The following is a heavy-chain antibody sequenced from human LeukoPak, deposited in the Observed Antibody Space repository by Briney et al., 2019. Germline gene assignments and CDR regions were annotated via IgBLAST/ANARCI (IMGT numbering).Heavy chain of an antibody. CDR3: ARYDFWSGQVDY. J-gene: IGHJ4*02. CDR2: ISSSSAYI. Sequence: GGSLRLSCIVSGFTFSSYSMNWVRQAPGKGLEWVSCISSSSAYINYADSVQGRFTISRDNAKNSLYLQMNSLRAEDTAVYYCARYDFWSGQVDYWGQGTLVTVSS. D-gene: IGHD3-3*01. V-gene: IGHV3-21*01. CDR1: GFTFSSYS.